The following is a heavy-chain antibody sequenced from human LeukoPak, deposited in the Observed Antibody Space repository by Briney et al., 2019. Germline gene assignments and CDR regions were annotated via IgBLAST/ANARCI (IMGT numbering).Heavy chain of an antibody. CDR3: ARVNRRDGYNYDAFDI. D-gene: IGHD5-24*01. Sequence: GASVKVSCKASGYTFTSYYMHWVRQAPGQGLEWMGIINPSGGSTSYAQKFQGRVAMTRDTSTSTVYMELSSLRSEDTAVYYCARVNRRDGYNYDAFDIWGQGTMVTVSS. CDR2: INPSGGST. J-gene: IGHJ3*02. V-gene: IGHV1-46*01. CDR1: GYTFTSYY.